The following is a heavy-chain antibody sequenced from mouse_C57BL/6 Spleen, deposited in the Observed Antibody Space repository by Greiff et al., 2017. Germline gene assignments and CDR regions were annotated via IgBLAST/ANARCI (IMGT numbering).Heavy chain of an antibody. V-gene: IGHV1-69*01. CDR1: GYTFTSYW. Sequence: QVQLQQPGAELVLPGASVKLSCKASGYTFTSYWMHWVQQSPGQGLEWIGEIDPSDSYTTYNQKFPGKSTLTVDKSSSTAYMQLSSLTSEDSAVFYCARSGSNYVWFAYWGQGTLVTVSA. D-gene: IGHD2-5*01. J-gene: IGHJ3*01. CDR3: ARSGSNYVWFAY. CDR2: IDPSDSYT.